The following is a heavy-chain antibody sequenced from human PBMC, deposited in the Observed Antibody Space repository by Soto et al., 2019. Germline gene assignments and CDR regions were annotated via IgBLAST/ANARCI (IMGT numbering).Heavy chain of an antibody. CDR1: GYTFISYA. J-gene: IGHJ3*01. CDR2: INAGNGHT. CDR3: ARDFAGGLNDAFDF. D-gene: IGHD5-12*01. Sequence: ASVRVSCKASGYTFISYALHWVRQAPGQMLECMVWINAGNGHTKYXXELRDGLXXTMDRAAIVSXMQLRXLKPADTLVLDCARDFAGGLNDAFDFWGQETMVTVS. V-gene: IGHV1-3*01.